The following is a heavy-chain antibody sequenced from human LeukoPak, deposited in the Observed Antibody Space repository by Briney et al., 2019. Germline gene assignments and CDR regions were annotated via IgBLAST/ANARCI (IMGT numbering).Heavy chain of an antibody. D-gene: IGHD6-19*01. CDR2: IYSGGST. V-gene: IGHV3-53*01. CDR1: GFTVSSNY. J-gene: IGHJ2*01. Sequence: GGSLRLSCAASGFTVSSNYMSWVRQAPGKGLEWVSVIYSGGSTYYADSVKGRFTISRDNSKNTLYLQMNSLRAEDTAVYYCARDTGRRQWLAADWYFDLRGRGTLVTVSS. CDR3: ARDTGRRQWLAADWYFDL.